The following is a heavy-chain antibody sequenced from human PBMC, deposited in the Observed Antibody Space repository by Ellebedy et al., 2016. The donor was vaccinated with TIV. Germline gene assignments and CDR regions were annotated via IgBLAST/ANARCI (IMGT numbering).Heavy chain of an antibody. CDR3: ARGVGRGGARVGLLTYPRFDY. CDR2: ISYDGNHK. D-gene: IGHD1-26*01. V-gene: IGHV3-30*01. J-gene: IGHJ4*02. CDR1: GFTFSSYA. Sequence: PGGSLRLSCAASGFTFSSYAMSWVRQAPGKGLEWVAVISYDGNHKYYADSVKGRFTISRDNSKNTLYLQMNSLRAEDTAVYYCARGVGRGGARVGLLTYPRFDYWGQGTLVTVSS.